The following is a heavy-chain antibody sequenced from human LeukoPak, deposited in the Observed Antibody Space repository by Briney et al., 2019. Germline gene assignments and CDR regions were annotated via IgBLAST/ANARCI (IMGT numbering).Heavy chain of an antibody. J-gene: IGHJ4*02. CDR3: ARSSGGFDY. Sequence: GGSLRLSCAASGFTFKNYGMSWVRQAPGKGLEWVSDISGTGANTYYADSVKGRFTISRDNSKDSLYLQMNSLRADDTAVYYCARSSGGFDYWGQGNLVTVSS. CDR1: GFTFKNYG. V-gene: IGHV3-23*01. D-gene: IGHD2-15*01. CDR2: ISGTGANT.